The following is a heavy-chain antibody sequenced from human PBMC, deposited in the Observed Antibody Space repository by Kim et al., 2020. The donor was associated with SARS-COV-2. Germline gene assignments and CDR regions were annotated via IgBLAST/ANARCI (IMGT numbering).Heavy chain of an antibody. CDR1: GYTFTSYY. CDR2: INPSGGST. V-gene: IGHV1-46*01. Sequence: ASVKVSCKASGYTFTSYYMHWVRQAPGQGLEWMGIINPSGGSTSYAQKFQGRVTMTRDTSTSTVYMELSSLRSEDTAVYYCARDLKWQQLGGNYYYYGMDVWGQGTTVTVSS. CDR3: ARDLKWQQLGGNYYYYGMDV. D-gene: IGHD6-13*01. J-gene: IGHJ6*02.